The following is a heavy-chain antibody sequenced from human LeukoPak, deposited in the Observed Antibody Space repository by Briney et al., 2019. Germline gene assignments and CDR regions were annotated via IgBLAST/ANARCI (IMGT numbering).Heavy chain of an antibody. Sequence: GGSLRLSCAASGFTFSDYYMSWIRQAPGKGLEWVSYISSSGSTIYYADSVKGRFTISRDNAKNSLYLQMNSLRAEDTAVYYCASTLRMDTAMVRDLYYFDYWGQGTLVTVSS. CDR2: ISSSGSTI. CDR1: GFTFSDYY. J-gene: IGHJ4*02. CDR3: ASTLRMDTAMVRDLYYFDY. D-gene: IGHD5-18*01. V-gene: IGHV3-11*01.